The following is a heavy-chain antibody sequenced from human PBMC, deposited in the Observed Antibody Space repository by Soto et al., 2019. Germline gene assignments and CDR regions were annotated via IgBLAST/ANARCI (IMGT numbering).Heavy chain of an antibody. J-gene: IGHJ4*02. CDR2: ISGRGTNT. CDR1: GSISTTTP. V-gene: IGHV3-23*01. Sequence: PXGSLRLSCAASGSISTTTPLSGVRQAPGKGLEWVSTISGRGTNTYYADSVKGRFIISRDNLKNTVNLQMNGLGVEDTAIYYCATSFRYFDNWGQGTRVTVSS. CDR3: ATSFRYFDN.